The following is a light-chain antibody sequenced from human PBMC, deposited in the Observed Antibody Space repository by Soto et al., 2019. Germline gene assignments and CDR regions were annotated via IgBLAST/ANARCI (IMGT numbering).Light chain of an antibody. CDR3: CSYAGSYTLL. V-gene: IGLV2-11*01. CDR2: DVS. J-gene: IGLJ2*01. CDR1: SSDIGGYKY. Sequence: QSVLTQPRSVSGSPGQSVTISCTGTSSDIGGYKYVSWYQQHPGKAPKLIICDVSQRPSGVPDRFSGSKSGNTASLTISGLQAEDEADYYCCSYAGSYTLLFGGGPKLTVL.